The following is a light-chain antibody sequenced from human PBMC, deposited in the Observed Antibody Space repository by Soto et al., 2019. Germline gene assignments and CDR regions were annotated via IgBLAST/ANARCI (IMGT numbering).Light chain of an antibody. Sequence: QSALNQPASVSGSAGQSITISCSGTMRDVGAYNLVSWYQQHPGTAPKLIVYEVRNRPSGISSRFSGSRSGNTASLTISGLQPEDEGDYYCCAYTARSTLVFGGGTKVTVL. CDR3: CAYTARSTLV. J-gene: IGLJ3*02. V-gene: IGLV2-14*01. CDR2: EVR. CDR1: MRDVGAYNL.